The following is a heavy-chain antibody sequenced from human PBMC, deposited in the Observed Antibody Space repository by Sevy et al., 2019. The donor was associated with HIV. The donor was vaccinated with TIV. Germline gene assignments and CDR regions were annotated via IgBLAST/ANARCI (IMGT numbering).Heavy chain of an antibody. CDR3: ARWGYCSGGSCYSSYYYYGMDV. Sequence: GGSLRLSCAASGFTVSSNYMSWVRQAPGKGLEWVSVIYSGGGTYYADSVKGRFTISRDNSKNTLYLQMNSLRAEDTAVYYCARWGYCSGGSCYSSYYYYGMDVWGQGTTVTVSS. D-gene: IGHD2-15*01. J-gene: IGHJ6*02. V-gene: IGHV3-53*01. CDR2: IYSGGGT. CDR1: GFTVSSNY.